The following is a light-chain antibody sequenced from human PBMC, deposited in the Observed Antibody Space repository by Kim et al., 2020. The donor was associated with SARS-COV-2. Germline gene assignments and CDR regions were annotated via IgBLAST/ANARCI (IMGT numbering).Light chain of an antibody. Sequence: LSPGERAPLSCRASQSVGTCLLAWYQQKPGQAPRLLIYEAFKRVSGIPDRFSGSGSGTDFTLTSSRPEPEDFAMYYCQQYGSTPYTFGQGTKLEI. J-gene: IGKJ2*01. V-gene: IGKV3-20*01. CDR3: QQYGSTPYT. CDR1: QSVGTCL. CDR2: EAF.